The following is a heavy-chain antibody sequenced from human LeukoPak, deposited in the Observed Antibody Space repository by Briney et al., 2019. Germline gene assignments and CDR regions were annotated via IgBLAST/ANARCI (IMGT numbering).Heavy chain of an antibody. CDR3: ARPQREQNALDAFDV. Sequence: RSSETLSLTCTVSGGSISSSRYYWGWIRQPPGKGLEWIGNIYYSGRTYYNSSLESRVTISVDTSKNQFSLKLRSVTAADAAVYFCARPQREQNALDAFDVWGQGTVVTVSS. V-gene: IGHV4-39*01. CDR1: GGSISSSRYY. D-gene: IGHD1/OR15-1a*01. J-gene: IGHJ3*01. CDR2: IYYSGRT.